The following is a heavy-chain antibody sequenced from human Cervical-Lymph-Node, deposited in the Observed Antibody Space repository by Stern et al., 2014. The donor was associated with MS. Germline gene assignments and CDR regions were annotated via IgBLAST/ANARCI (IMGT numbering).Heavy chain of an antibody. V-gene: IGHV5-51*01. D-gene: IGHD1-26*01. CDR2: IYPGDSDT. J-gene: IGHJ5*02. CDR3: ARRGSSRWFDP. Sequence: EVQLLESGAEVKKPGESLKISCQGSGYSFTNYWIIWVRQMPGKGLEWMGSIYPGDSDTRYSPSFQGQVTFSADKSISTAYLQWSSLKALDTAMYYCARRGSSRWFDPWGQGTLVTVSS. CDR1: GYSFTNYW.